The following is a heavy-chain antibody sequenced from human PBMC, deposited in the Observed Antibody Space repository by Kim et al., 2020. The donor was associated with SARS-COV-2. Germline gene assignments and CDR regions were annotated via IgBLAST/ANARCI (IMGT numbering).Heavy chain of an antibody. V-gene: IGHV4-59*13. Sequence: SETLSLTCTVSGGSISSYYWSWIWQPPGKGLEWIGYIYYSGSTNYNPSLKSRVTISVDTSKNQFSLKLSSVTAADTAVYYCARTPSGPVDYGDHGYYYYYYGMDVWGQGTTVTVSS. J-gene: IGHJ6*02. D-gene: IGHD4-17*01. CDR2: IYYSGST. CDR3: ARTPSGPVDYGDHGYYYYYYGMDV. CDR1: GGSISSYY.